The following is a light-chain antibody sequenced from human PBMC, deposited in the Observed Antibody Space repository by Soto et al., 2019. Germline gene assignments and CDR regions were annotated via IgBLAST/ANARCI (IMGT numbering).Light chain of an antibody. Sequence: DIQLTQSPSSLSASVLDSVTITCQASQDIKKNVNWYQQKPGKVPKVLIYDASTLETGVPSRFSGSGSETAFTLTISSLQSEDIATYFCQKFHDLPITFDQGTRLEIK. J-gene: IGKJ5*01. CDR2: DAS. CDR3: QKFHDLPIT. CDR1: QDIKKN. V-gene: IGKV1-33*01.